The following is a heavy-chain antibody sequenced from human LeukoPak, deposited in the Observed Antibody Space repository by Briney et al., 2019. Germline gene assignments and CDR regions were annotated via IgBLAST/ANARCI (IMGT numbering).Heavy chain of an antibody. CDR1: GYTFTSYG. V-gene: IGHV1-18*01. J-gene: IGHJ5*02. D-gene: IGHD1-26*01. CDR2: ISAYNGNT. Sequence: GASVTVSCKASGYTFTSYGISWVRQAPGQGLEWMGWISAYNGNTNYAQKLQGRVTMTTDTSTSTAYMELRSLRSDDTAVYYCARARGSGSYFNWFDPWGQGTLVTVSS. CDR3: ARARGSGSYFNWFDP.